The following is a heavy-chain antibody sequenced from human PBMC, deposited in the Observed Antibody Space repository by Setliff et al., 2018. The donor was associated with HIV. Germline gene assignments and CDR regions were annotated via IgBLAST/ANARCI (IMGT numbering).Heavy chain of an antibody. CDR2: IYPNTGGT. J-gene: IGHJ4*02. CDR1: GYTFTDHY. D-gene: IGHD4-17*01. V-gene: IGHV1-2*02. Sequence: VSSVKVSCQASGYTFTDHYLHWVRQAPGQGLEWIEWIYPNTGGTNYAQKFQGRVTMTRDTSISTAYMELRRLTSDDTAIYYCTRSTTADWGQGTMVTVSS. CDR3: TRSTTAD.